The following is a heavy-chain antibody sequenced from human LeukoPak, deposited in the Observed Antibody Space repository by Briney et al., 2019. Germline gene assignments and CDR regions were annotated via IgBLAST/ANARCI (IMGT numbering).Heavy chain of an antibody. J-gene: IGHJ4*02. CDR2: FDPEDGET. CDR1: GYTLTELS. V-gene: IGHV1-24*01. CDR3: ATYYYDSSGEGFIDY. D-gene: IGHD3-22*01. Sequence: ASVKVSCKVSGYTLTELSMHWVRRAPGKGLEWMGGFDPEDGETIYAQKFQGRVTMTEDTSTDTAYMELSSLRSEDTAVYYCATYYYDSSGEGFIDYWGQGTPVTVSS.